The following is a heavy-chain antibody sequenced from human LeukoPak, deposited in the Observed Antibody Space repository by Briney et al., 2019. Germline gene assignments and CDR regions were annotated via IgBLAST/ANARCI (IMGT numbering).Heavy chain of an antibody. CDR3: AKGDRERASAGTGFDS. D-gene: IGHD6-13*01. CDR1: GFTFSSYA. CDR2: ISGSGGGT. J-gene: IGHJ4*02. Sequence: QPGGSLRLSCAASGFTFSSYAMSWVRQAPGKGLEWVSSISGSGGGTYHADSVKGRFTFSRDNSKNTLSLQMNSLRLDDTAMYYCAKGDRERASAGTGFDSWGQGTLVTVSS. V-gene: IGHV3-23*01.